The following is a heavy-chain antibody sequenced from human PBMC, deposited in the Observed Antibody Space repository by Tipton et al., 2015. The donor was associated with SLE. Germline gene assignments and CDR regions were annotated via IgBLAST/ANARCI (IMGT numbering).Heavy chain of an antibody. Sequence: SLRLSCAASGFPFSNYDMHWVRQSPGKGLEYVSTISNNGGTTFYADSVKGRFTISRDNSKNTLYLQMGSLRAEDMAVYYCAREGGYCTGGLCYTGAFDIWGQGTMVTVSS. J-gene: IGHJ3*02. CDR2: ISNNGGTT. D-gene: IGHD2-8*02. CDR1: GFPFSNYD. CDR3: AREGGYCTGGLCYTGAFDI. V-gene: IGHV3-64*02.